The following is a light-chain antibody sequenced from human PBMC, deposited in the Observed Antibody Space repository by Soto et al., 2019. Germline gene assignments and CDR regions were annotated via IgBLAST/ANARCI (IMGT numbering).Light chain of an antibody. CDR1: QAIRNS. J-gene: IGKJ3*01. V-gene: IGKV1-27*01. CDR3: QKYFSAPFT. Sequence: DIQMTQSPSSLSASVGDRVTITCRASQAIRNSLAWYQQKPGKVPSLLIYAESTLQPGVPSRFSGSGSGTDFTLTISSLQPEDVATYYCQKYFSAPFTFGPGTKLGIK. CDR2: AES.